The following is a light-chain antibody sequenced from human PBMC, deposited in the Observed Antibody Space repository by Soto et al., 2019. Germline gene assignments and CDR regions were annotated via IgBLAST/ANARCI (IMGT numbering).Light chain of an antibody. Sequence: LLTQSPSSLSASVGDRVTITCRASQAIRSDLGWYQQKPGKAPKRLISAASSLQSGVPSRFSGSGSGTEFTLTISILEPEDFAMYFCQHRSNWPPITFGGGTKVEIK. V-gene: IGKV1-17*01. CDR2: AAS. CDR3: QHRSNWPPIT. J-gene: IGKJ4*02. CDR1: QAIRSD.